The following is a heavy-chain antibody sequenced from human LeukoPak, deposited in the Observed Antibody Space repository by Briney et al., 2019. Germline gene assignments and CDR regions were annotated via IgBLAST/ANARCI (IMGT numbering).Heavy chain of an antibody. CDR1: GFTFSSYA. CDR2: ISYDGSNK. CDR3: ARDPLGTRPGFDY. D-gene: IGHD1-1*01. J-gene: IGHJ4*02. V-gene: IGHV3-30*04. Sequence: GGSLRLSCAASGFTFSSYAMHRVRQAPGKGLEWVAVISYDGSNKYYADSVKGRFTISRDNSKNTLYLQMNSLRAEDTAVYYCARDPLGTRPGFDYWGQGTLVTVSS.